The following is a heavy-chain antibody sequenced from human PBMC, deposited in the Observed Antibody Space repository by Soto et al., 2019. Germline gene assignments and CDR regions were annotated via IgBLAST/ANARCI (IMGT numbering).Heavy chain of an antibody. CDR2: IVPLLGTA. CDR3: AREYSSGWSGY. D-gene: IGHD6-19*01. CDR1: GGTFITSG. Sequence: QVHMVQSGAEVTTPGSSVQGSCNSSGGTFITSGISWVRQAPGQGLEWVGRIVPLLGTANYAQRFQGRVTMTADESTSTAYMELSSLRSEDTAVYYCAREYSSGWSGYWGQGTLVAVSS. V-gene: IGHV1-69*01. J-gene: IGHJ4*02.